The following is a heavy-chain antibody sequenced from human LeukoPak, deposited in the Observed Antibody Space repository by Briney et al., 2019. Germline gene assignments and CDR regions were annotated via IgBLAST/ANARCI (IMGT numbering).Heavy chain of an antibody. D-gene: IGHD4-17*01. J-gene: IGHJ4*02. V-gene: IGHV3-48*01. CDR2: ITSGGTTI. CDR1: GFTFRTYN. CDR3: ARDYSTVTTFFDY. Sequence: GGTLRLSCAASGFTFRTYNMNWVRQAPGKGLEWVSYITSGGTTIYYADSVKGRFTISRDNAKNSLYLQMNSLRAEDTAVYYCARDYSTVTTFFDYWGQGTLVTVSS.